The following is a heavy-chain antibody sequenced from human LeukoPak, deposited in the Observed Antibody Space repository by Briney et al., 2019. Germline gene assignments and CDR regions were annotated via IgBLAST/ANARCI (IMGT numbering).Heavy chain of an antibody. CDR3: ARDWARGNSYYVDY. D-gene: IGHD4-23*01. CDR1: GFSFSDYG. V-gene: IGHV3-30*03. J-gene: IGHJ4*02. CDR2: ISNDGTNK. Sequence: GGSLRLFCEASGFSFSDYGMHWVRQAPGKGLECVALISNDGTNKFYVDPVKGRFTISRDNSKNTLYLQIDSLRTEDTAVYYCARDWARGNSYYVDYWGQGTLVTVSS.